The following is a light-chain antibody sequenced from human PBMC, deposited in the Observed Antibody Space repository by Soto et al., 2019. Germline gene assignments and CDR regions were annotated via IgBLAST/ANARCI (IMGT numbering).Light chain of an antibody. CDR3: QPHLNRPVT. CDR2: EAS. CDR1: QTVSSS. V-gene: IGKV3-11*01. J-gene: IGKJ4*01. Sequence: GERSTLSCRASQTVSSSLAWYQQKPGQAPRLLIYEASNRATGIPARFSGSGSGADFTLAISSLEPKDCGLTSCQPHLNRPVTSGLGT.